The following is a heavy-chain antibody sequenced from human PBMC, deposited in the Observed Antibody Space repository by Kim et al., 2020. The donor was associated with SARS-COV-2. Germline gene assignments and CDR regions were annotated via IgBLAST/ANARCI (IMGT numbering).Heavy chain of an antibody. CDR1: GFSLSTSGVG. CDR2: IYWDDDK. J-gene: IGHJ5*02. V-gene: IGHV2-5*02. Sequence: SGPTLVNPTQTLTLTCTFSGFSLSTSGVGVGWIRQPPGKALEWLALIYWDDDKRYSPSLKSRLTITKDTSKNQVVLTMTNMDPVDTATYYCAHRHGLRFLEWLKGGNWFDPWGQGTLVTVSS. D-gene: IGHD3-3*01. CDR3: AHRHGLRFLEWLKGGNWFDP.